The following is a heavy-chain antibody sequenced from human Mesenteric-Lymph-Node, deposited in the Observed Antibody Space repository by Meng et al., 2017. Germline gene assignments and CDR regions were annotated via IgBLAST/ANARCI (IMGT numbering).Heavy chain of an antibody. Sequence: GESLKISCVGSGFSFSSYWMTWVRQAPGKGLEWVACINQDESGKYYVGSVKGRFTISRDNGKKSLYLLMNSLRVEDTAVYYCAREYYYDSSGYFPVAFDAWGQGTMVTVSS. J-gene: IGHJ3*01. V-gene: IGHV3-7*01. D-gene: IGHD3-22*01. CDR2: INQDESGK. CDR3: AREYYYDSSGYFPVAFDA. CDR1: GFSFSSYW.